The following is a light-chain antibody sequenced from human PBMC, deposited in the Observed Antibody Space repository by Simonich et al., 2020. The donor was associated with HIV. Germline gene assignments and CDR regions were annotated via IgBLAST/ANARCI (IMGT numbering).Light chain of an antibody. CDR1: SRDVGSYNL. Sequence: QSALTQPASVSGSPGQSITISCTGTSRDVGSYNLVSWYQQHPDKAPILLIFDVSKWPSGVPDRFSGAKSGNTASLTISGLQTEDEADYYCCSYAGSYTFVFGEGTKLTVL. V-gene: IGLV2-23*02. J-gene: IGLJ2*01. CDR3: CSYAGSYTFV. CDR2: DVS.